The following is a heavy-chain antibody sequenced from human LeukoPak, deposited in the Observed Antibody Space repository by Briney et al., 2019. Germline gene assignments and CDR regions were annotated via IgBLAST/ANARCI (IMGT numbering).Heavy chain of an antibody. D-gene: IGHD3-9*01. V-gene: IGHV1-2*02. J-gene: IGHJ4*02. CDR1: VYTFTVYY. CDR3: AMGNHDILTGYYGTFDY. Sequence: GASVNLSFKSAVYTFTVYYMHWVRQPPGQGLEWMGWINPNSGGTNYSQKFQGRVTMTRDTSISTAYMELSRLRSDDTAVYYCAMGNHDILTGYYGTFDYWGQGTLVTVSS. CDR2: INPNSGGT.